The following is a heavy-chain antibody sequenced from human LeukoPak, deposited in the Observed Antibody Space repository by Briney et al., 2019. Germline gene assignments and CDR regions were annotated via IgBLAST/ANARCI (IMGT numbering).Heavy chain of an antibody. CDR2: INHSGST. CDR3: ARVRSSYYGSGSYQARHYYYYGMDV. J-gene: IGHJ6*02. Sequence: SETLSLTCAVYGGSFSGYYWSWIRQPPGKGLEWSGEINHSGSTNYNPSLKSRVTISVDTSKNQFSLKLSSVTAADTAVYYCARVRSSYYGSGSYQARHYYYYGMDVWGQGTTVTVSS. D-gene: IGHD3-10*01. V-gene: IGHV4-34*01. CDR1: GGSFSGYY.